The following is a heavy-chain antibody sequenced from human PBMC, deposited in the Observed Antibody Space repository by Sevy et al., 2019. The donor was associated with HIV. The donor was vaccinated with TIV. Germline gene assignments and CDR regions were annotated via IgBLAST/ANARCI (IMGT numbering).Heavy chain of an antibody. J-gene: IGHJ4*02. CDR1: GFTFSSYA. V-gene: IGHV3-23*01. D-gene: IGHD3-22*01. Sequence: GGSLRLSCAASGFTFSSYAMNRVRQGPRKGLEWVSGISGSSGSTYYADSVKGRFTISKDISKNTLYLQMNSLRAEDTALYYCALGGYYYDSSGYYTLDYWGQGTRVTVSS. CDR3: ALGGYYYDSSGYYTLDY. CDR2: ISGSSGST.